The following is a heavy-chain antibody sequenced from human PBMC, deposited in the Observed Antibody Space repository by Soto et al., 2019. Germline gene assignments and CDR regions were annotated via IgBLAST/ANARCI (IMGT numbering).Heavy chain of an antibody. CDR3: ARGGQGYYDFWSGYFSDYYYYYMDV. D-gene: IGHD3-3*01. J-gene: IGHJ6*03. CDR1: GFTFSSYA. Sequence: GGSLRLSCAASGFTFSSYAMHWVRQAPGKGLEYVSAISSNGGSTYYANSVKGRFTISRDNSKNTLYLQMDSLRAEDMTVYYCARGGQGYYDFWSGYFSDYYYYYMDVWGKGTTVTVSS. V-gene: IGHV3-64*01. CDR2: ISSNGGST.